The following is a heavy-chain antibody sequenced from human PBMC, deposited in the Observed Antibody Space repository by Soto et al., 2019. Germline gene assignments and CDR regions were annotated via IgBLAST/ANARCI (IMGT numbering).Heavy chain of an antibody. CDR1: GFPLTTSGVA. D-gene: IGHD4-17*01. CDR3: AHRTTTVPWWFDP. Sequence: QITLMESGPTLLNPTQTATLTFTFSGFPLTTSGVAVGRNRPPTGTALEWLALIYLDADKRYSPSLKRRLTISKDTSKNQVVLTMTNIDPADTATYFCAHRTTTVPWWFDPWIQGALVNVSS. CDR2: IYLDADK. J-gene: IGHJ5*02. V-gene: IGHV2-5*02.